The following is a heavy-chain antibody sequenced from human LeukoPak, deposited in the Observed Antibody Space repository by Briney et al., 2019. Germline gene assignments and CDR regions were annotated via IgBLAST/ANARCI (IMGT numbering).Heavy chain of an antibody. Sequence: GRSLRLSCAASGFTFSTYAMHWVRQAPGKGLECVAVISNDGSDKYYPDSVKGRFTISRDNSENTLYLRMNSLRAEDTAVYYCARGTYYYDSSGYYSGGLGYWGQGTLVTVSS. CDR2: ISNDGSDK. CDR1: GFTFSTYA. CDR3: ARGTYYYDSSGYYSGGLGY. V-gene: IGHV3-30*04. D-gene: IGHD3-22*01. J-gene: IGHJ4*02.